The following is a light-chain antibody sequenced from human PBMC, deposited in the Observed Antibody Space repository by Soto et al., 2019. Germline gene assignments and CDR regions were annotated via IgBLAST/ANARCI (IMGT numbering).Light chain of an antibody. Sequence: DIQLTQSPSFLSASVGDRVTITCRASQGISSYLAWYQQKPGKAPKLLIYAASTLQSGVPSRFSSSGSGKEFTLTVSSLQPEDFATYYCQRLNSYPIAFGQGKRLEI. CDR2: AAS. V-gene: IGKV1-9*01. CDR1: QGISSY. J-gene: IGKJ5*01. CDR3: QRLNSYPIA.